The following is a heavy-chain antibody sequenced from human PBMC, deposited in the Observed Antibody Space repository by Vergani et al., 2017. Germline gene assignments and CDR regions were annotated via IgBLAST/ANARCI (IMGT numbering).Heavy chain of an antibody. V-gene: IGHV3-48*01. CDR3: AREQDDYGDYGADGAFDI. CDR1: GFTFSSYS. CDR2: ISSSSSTI. J-gene: IGHJ3*02. Sequence: EVQLVESGGGLVQPGGSLRLSCAASGFTFSSYSMNWVRQAPGKGLEWVSYISSSSSTIYYADSVKGRFTISRDNAKNSLYLQMNSLRAEDTAAYYCAREQDDYGDYGADGAFDIWGQGTMVTVSS. D-gene: IGHD4-17*01.